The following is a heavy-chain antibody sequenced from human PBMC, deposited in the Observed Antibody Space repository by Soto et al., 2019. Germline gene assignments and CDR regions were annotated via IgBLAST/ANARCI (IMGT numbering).Heavy chain of an antibody. J-gene: IGHJ4*02. D-gene: IGHD3-22*01. CDR3: ARSHSSGYYYGPGAFDY. V-gene: IGHV1-3*01. CDR1: GYTFTRYA. CDR2: INAGNGNT. Sequence: GASVEVSCKASGYTFTRYAMHLVRQAPGRRLEWMGWINAGNGNTKYSQKFQGRVTITRDTSASTAYMELSSLRSEDTAVYYCARSHSSGYYYGPGAFDYWGQGTLVTVSS.